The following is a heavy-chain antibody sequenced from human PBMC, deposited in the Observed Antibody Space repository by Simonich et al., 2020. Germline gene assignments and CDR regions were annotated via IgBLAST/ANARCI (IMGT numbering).Heavy chain of an antibody. Sequence: QLQLQESGPGLVKPSETLSLTCTVSGGSISSSSYYWGWIRQPPGKGLEWIGSIYYSRSTYYNPPLKSRVTISVDTSKNQFSLKLSSVTAADTAVYYCARHYYDSSGYFDYWGQGTLVTVSS. J-gene: IGHJ4*02. V-gene: IGHV4-39*01. CDR2: IYYSRST. CDR3: ARHYYDSSGYFDY. D-gene: IGHD3-22*01. CDR1: GGSISSSSYY.